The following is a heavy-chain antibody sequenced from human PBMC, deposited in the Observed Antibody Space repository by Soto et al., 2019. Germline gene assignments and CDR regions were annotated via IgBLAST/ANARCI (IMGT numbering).Heavy chain of an antibody. V-gene: IGHV3-23*01. CDR2: ISDSGHAT. CDR3: ATRYYNVWSGYLN. D-gene: IGHD3-3*01. CDR1: GITFNTYA. J-gene: IGHJ4*02. Sequence: EVQLMESGGGLVQPGGSLRLSCVVSGITFNTYAMTWVRQAPGKGLEWVSSISDSGHATYYTDSVKGRFTISRDNSKNTLYLQMNSLSADDTAIYYCATRYYNVWSGYLNWGQGTLVSVSS.